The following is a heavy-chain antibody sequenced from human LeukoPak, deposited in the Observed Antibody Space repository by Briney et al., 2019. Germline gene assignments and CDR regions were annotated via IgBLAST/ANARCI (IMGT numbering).Heavy chain of an antibody. D-gene: IGHD5-24*01. CDR1: GFTFSSYG. CDR2: ISYDGSNK. CDR3: ARDRTLHPTINLDY. V-gene: IGHV3-30*03. J-gene: IGHJ4*02. Sequence: GGSLRLFCAASGFTFSSYGMHWVRQAPGKGLEWVAVISYDGSNKYYADSVKGRFTISRDNSKNTLYLQMNSLRAEDTAVYYCARDRTLHPTINLDYWGQGTLVTVSS.